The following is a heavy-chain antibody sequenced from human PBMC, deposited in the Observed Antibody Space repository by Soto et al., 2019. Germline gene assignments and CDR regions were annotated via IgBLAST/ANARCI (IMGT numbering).Heavy chain of an antibody. D-gene: IGHD6-13*01. V-gene: IGHV4-4*07. CDR3: ARGTSWQLPFDY. CDR2: IYASGTT. CDR1: GVSLNNSS. J-gene: IGHJ4*02. Sequence: PSETLSLTWPFSGVSLNNSSWRWIRQPAGKGLEWLGRIYASGTTNYNPSLKSRVTMSVDTSKNQFSLKVSSVTAADTAVYYCARGTSWQLPFDYWGQGTLVTVSS.